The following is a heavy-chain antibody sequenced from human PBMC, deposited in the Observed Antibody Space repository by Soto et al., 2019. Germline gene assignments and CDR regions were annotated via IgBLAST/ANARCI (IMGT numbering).Heavy chain of an antibody. CDR1: GFSLSTSGVG. J-gene: IGHJ3*02. D-gene: IGHD6-13*01. Sequence: QITLKESGPTLVKPTQTLTLTCTFSGFSLSTSGVGVGWIRQPPGKALEWLALIYWDDDKRYSPSLKSRLTITKDTSKNQVVLTMTNMDPVDTATYYCEHRGYSSWAVDAFDIWGQGTMVTVSS. CDR2: IYWDDDK. CDR3: EHRGYSSWAVDAFDI. V-gene: IGHV2-5*02.